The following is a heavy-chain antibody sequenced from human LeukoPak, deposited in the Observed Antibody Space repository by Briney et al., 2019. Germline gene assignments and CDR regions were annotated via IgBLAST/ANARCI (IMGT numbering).Heavy chain of an antibody. D-gene: IGHD5-24*01. Sequence: GGSLRLSCAASGFTFSSYWMSWVRQAPGKGLEWVANIKEDGSEQNYVDSVKGRFTLSRDNAKNSLYLQMNSLRAEDTAVYYCAKYRLIWLPAPVFDNWGQGTLVTVSS. J-gene: IGHJ4*02. CDR1: GFTFSSYW. CDR3: AKYRLIWLPAPVFDN. V-gene: IGHV3-7*01. CDR2: IKEDGSEQ.